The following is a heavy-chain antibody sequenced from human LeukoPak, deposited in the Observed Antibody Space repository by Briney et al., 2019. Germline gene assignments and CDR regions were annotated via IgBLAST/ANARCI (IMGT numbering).Heavy chain of an antibody. CDR1: GFTFSSYA. CDR3: AKDRRGYGYGDFDY. J-gene: IGHJ4*02. Sequence: GGSLRLSCAASGFTFSSYAMSWVRQAPGKGLEWVSAISGSGGSTYYADSVKGRFTISRDNSKNTLYLQMNSLRAEDTAAYYCAKDRRGYGYGDFDYWGQGTLVTVSS. D-gene: IGHD5-18*01. V-gene: IGHV3-23*01. CDR2: ISGSGGST.